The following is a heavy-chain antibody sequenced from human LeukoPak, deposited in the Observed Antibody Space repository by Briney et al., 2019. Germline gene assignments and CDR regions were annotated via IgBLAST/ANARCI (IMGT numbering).Heavy chain of an antibody. CDR3: AKGKYYYDSSGYFPFDY. CDR2: ISDSGGST. J-gene: IGHJ4*02. CDR1: GFTFSSDA. Sequence: GGSLRLSCAASGFTFSSDAMSWVRQAPGKGLEWVSAISDSGGSTYYADSVKGRFTISRDNSKNTLYLQMNSLRAEDTAVYYCAKGKYYYDSSGYFPFDYWGQGTLVTVSS. V-gene: IGHV3-23*01. D-gene: IGHD3-22*01.